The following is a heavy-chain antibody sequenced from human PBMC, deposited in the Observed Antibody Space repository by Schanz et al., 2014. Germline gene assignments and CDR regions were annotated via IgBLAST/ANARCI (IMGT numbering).Heavy chain of an antibody. Sequence: QVQLVQSGAEVKKPGSSVKVSCKASGGTFSSYSINWLRQAPGQGLEWMGWINVGNGNMKYSQKLQGRVTMTTDTSTNTAYMELSSLTSEDTAVHYCARGRGFYDYWGQGTLVTVSS. CDR1: GGTFSSYS. CDR2: INVGNGNM. V-gene: IGHV1-18*01. J-gene: IGHJ4*02. CDR3: ARGRGFYDY. D-gene: IGHD3-10*01.